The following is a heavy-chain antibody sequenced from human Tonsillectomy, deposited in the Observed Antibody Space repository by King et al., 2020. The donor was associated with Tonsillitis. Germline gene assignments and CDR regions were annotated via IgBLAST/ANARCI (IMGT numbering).Heavy chain of an antibody. J-gene: IGHJ6*02. Sequence: QLVQSGAELKKPGSSVKVSCKASGGTFSSSAISWVRQAPGQGLEWMGGIIPIFNSAKYTQKFQGRVTISAGESPNTAYLELSSLRSDDTAVYYCARSPIPSGFPTYYHSTMDVWGQGTTVTVSS. D-gene: IGHD3-3*01. CDR3: ARSPIPSGFPTYYHSTMDV. CDR1: GGTFSSSA. CDR2: IIPIFNSA. V-gene: IGHV1-69*01.